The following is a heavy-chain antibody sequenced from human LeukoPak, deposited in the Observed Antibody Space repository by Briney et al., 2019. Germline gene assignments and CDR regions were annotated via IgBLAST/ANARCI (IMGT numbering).Heavy chain of an antibody. CDR3: GKDISAGGMDV. V-gene: IGHV3-7*03. CDR1: GFTFSTYW. J-gene: IGHJ6*02. D-gene: IGHD3-10*01. CDR2: IKQDGSEE. Sequence: GGSLRLSCVASGFTFSTYWMTWVRQAPGKGLEWVTNIKQDGSEEVYEDSVKGRFTISRDNAKNSLYLQMNSLRAEDTALYYCGKDISAGGMDVWGQGTTVTVSS.